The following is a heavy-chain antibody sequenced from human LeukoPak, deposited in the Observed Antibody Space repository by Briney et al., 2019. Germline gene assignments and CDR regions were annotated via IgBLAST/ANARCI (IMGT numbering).Heavy chain of an antibody. J-gene: IGHJ5*02. D-gene: IGHD3-16*02. CDR1: GGSFSGYY. Sequence: PSETLSLTCAVYGGSFSGYYWSWIRQPPGKGLEWIGEISHSGSTNYNPSLKSRVTISVDTSKNQFSLKLSSVTAADTAVYYCARLRYDYVWGSYRSTNWFDPWGQGTLVTVSS. CDR2: ISHSGST. V-gene: IGHV4-34*01. CDR3: ARLRYDYVWGSYRSTNWFDP.